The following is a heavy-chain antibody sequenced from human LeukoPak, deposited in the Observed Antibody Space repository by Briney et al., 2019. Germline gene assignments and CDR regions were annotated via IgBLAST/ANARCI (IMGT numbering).Heavy chain of an antibody. CDR3: ARDGRWSGTAMGY. D-gene: IGHD5-18*01. V-gene: IGHV1-69*05. Sequence: SVKVSCKASGGTLSSYAIIWVRQAPGQGLEWMGRIIPIFGTANYAQKFQGRVTITTDESTSTAYMELSSLRSEDTAVYYCARDGRWSGTAMGYWGQGTLATVSS. J-gene: IGHJ4*02. CDR2: IIPIFGTA. CDR1: GGTLSSYA.